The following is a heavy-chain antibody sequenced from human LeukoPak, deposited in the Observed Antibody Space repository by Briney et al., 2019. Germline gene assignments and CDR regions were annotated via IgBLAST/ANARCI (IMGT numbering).Heavy chain of an antibody. V-gene: IGHV3-21*01. CDR1: GFTFSSYT. Sequence: GGSLRLSCAASGFTFSSYTMTWVRQAPGKGLEWVSSISSSSSYIYYADSVKGRFTISRDNAKNSLYLQMNSLRAEDTAVYYCARVLGVNYMDVWGKGTTVTVSS. CDR3: ARVLGVNYMDV. D-gene: IGHD3-10*01. CDR2: ISSSSSYI. J-gene: IGHJ6*03.